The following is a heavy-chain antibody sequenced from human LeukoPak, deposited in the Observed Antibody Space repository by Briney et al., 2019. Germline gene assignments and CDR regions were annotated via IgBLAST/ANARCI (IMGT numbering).Heavy chain of an antibody. CDR1: GGSFSGYY. CDR3: ARAITMVRGLI. J-gene: IGHJ3*02. Sequence: SETLSLTCAVYGGSFSGYYWSWIRQPPGKGLEWIGEINHSGSTNYNPSLKSRVTISVDTSKNQFSLKLSSVTAADTAVYYCARAITMVRGLIWGQGTMVTVSS. CDR2: INHSGST. D-gene: IGHD3-10*01. V-gene: IGHV4-34*01.